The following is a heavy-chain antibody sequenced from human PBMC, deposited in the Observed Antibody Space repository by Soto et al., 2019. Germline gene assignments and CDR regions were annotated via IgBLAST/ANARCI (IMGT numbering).Heavy chain of an antibody. CDR3: ARDWFGVDY. D-gene: IGHD3-16*01. J-gene: IGHJ4*02. Sequence: QVQLVQSGAEVKKPGASVKVSCKASGYTFTNYGISWVRQAPGQGLEWMGWINAYNGNRNYAQKLQGRVTMTTDTPTSTPYMVLRSLRSDDTAVCYCARDWFGVDYWGQGTLVTVSS. CDR1: GYTFTNYG. V-gene: IGHV1-18*01. CDR2: INAYNGNR.